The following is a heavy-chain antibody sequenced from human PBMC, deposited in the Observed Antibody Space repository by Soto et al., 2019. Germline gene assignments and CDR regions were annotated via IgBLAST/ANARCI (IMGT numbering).Heavy chain of an antibody. CDR1: GGSISSGYYY. CDR2: IYYSGNT. V-gene: IGHV4-30-4*01. J-gene: IGHJ6*01. Sequence: SETLYLTCSVSGGSISSGYYYWSWIRQPPGRGLEWIGNIYYSGNTYYNPSLKSRLIISIDTSNNQFSLKVGSVTAADTAVYYCASSSFFGKDVWQQ. CDR3: ASSSFFGKDV. D-gene: IGHD3-16*01.